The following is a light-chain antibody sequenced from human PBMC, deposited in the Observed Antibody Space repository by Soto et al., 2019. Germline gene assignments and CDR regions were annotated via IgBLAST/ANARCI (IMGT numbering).Light chain of an antibody. J-gene: IGKJ1*01. CDR1: QSVSTY. CDR3: QQYGSSLT. Sequence: EIVLTQSPGTMSLSPVERATLSCRAGQSVSTYLAWYQQKSGQAPRLLIYGASNRATGIPDRFSGSGSGTDFTLTISRLEPEDFALYYCQQYGSSLTFGQGTKVDIK. CDR2: GAS. V-gene: IGKV3-20*01.